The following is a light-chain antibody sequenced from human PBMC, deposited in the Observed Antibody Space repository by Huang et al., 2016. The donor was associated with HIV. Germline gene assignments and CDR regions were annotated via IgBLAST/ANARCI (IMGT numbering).Light chain of an antibody. CDR3: QQFENLPPI. CDR1: QDIGNY. J-gene: IGKJ4*01. V-gene: IGKV1-33*01. CDR2: DAS. Sequence: DVQMTQSPSSLSASVGDRVTITCQTSQDIGNYLNWDQQKPGKAPKLLIYDASNLETGVPSRFSGSGSGTDFTFTISSLQPEDIGRYYCQQFENLPPIFGGGTKVEIK.